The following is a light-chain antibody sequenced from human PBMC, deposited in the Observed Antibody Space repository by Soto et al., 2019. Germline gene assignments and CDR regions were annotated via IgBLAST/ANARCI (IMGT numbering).Light chain of an antibody. CDR3: QSYDSSHVV. Sequence: QSVLTQPPSVSGAPGQRVTISCTGRSSNIGAGYDVHWYQQLPGTAPKLLIYGNSNRPSGVPDRFSGSKSGTSASLAITGLQAKDEADYYCQSYDSSHVVFGGGTKLTVL. V-gene: IGLV1-40*01. J-gene: IGLJ2*01. CDR1: SSNIGAGYD. CDR2: GNS.